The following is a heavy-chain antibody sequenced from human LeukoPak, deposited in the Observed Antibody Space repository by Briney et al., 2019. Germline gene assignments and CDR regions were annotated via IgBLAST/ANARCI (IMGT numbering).Heavy chain of an antibody. J-gene: IGHJ4*02. D-gene: IGHD5-18*01. Sequence: GASVKVSCKASGYTFTSYGISWVRQAPGQGLEWMGCISAYNGNTNYAQKFQGRVTMTRDTSISTAYMELSRLRSDDTAVYYCARVVEGTSMIDYWGQGTLVTVSS. CDR3: ARVVEGTSMIDY. CDR1: GYTFTSYG. CDR2: ISAYNGNT. V-gene: IGHV1-18*01.